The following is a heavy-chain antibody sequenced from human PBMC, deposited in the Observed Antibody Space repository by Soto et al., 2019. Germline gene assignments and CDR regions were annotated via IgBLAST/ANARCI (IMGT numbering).Heavy chain of an antibody. J-gene: IGHJ3*01. CDR3: ATWHEREHAYDV. CDR1: GLTISGKKY. V-gene: IGHV3-53*01. Sequence: DVQLVESGGGLIQPGESLRLSCAAFGLTISGKKYVAWVRQAPGKGPEWVSGLYDVDGQFYADSVRGRFTTSSESSKTTVYLQMNDLRPDDTAVYYCATWHEREHAYDVWGQGTTVTVSS. CDR2: LYDVDGQ. D-gene: IGHD1-1*01.